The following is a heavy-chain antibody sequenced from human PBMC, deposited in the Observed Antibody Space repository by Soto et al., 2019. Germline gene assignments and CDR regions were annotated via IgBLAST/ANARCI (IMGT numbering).Heavy chain of an antibody. CDR2: ISYDGSNK. CDR3: ARGTGSLRFLEWLPTDYYYGMDV. D-gene: IGHD3-3*01. V-gene: IGHV3-30*03. CDR1: GFTFSSYG. J-gene: IGHJ6*02. Sequence: GGSLRLSCAASGFTFSSYGMHWVRQAPGKGLEWVAVISYDGSNKYYADSVKGRFTISRDNSKNTLYLQMNSLRAEDTAVYYCARGTGSLRFLEWLPTDYYYGMDVWGQGTTVTVSS.